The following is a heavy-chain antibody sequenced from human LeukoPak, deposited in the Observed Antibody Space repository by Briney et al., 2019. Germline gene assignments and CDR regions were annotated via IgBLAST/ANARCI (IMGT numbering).Heavy chain of an antibody. CDR1: GFTFSSYS. V-gene: IGHV3-21*01. Sequence: PGGSLRLSCAASGFTFSSYSMNWVRQAPGKRLEWVSTISTSSYYIEYADSVRGRFTISRDNARNSLYLQMSSLRVEDTAVYYCARVWGVSSWYLMDNWGQGTLVTVSS. J-gene: IGHJ4*02. CDR2: ISTSSYYI. CDR3: ARVWGVSSWYLMDN. D-gene: IGHD6-13*01.